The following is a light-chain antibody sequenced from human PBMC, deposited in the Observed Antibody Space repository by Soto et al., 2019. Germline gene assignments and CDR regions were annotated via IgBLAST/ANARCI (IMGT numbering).Light chain of an antibody. CDR1: QSISSW. CDR3: QQYNSYSWT. V-gene: IGKV1-5*03. J-gene: IGKJ1*01. Sequence: DIQMTQSPSTLSASVGDRVTLTCRASQSISSWLAWYQQKPGKAPTLLIYKASSLESGVPSRFSGSGSGTEFTLTISSLQPDDFATYYCQQYNSYSWTFGQGTKVEIK. CDR2: KAS.